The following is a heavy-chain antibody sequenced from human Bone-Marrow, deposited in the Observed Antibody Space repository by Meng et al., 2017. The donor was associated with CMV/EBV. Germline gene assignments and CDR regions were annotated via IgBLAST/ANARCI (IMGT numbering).Heavy chain of an antibody. CDR3: ARDKRITMVRGVHYYYGMDV. CDR2: IYSGGSST. Sequence: GGSLRLSCAASGFTFSSYAMSWVRQAPGKGLEWVSVIYSGGSSTYYADSVKGRFTISRDNSKNTLYLQMNSLRAEDTAVYYCARDKRITMVRGVHYYYGMDVCGQGTTVTVSS. V-gene: IGHV3-23*03. J-gene: IGHJ6*02. D-gene: IGHD3-10*01. CDR1: GFTFSSYA.